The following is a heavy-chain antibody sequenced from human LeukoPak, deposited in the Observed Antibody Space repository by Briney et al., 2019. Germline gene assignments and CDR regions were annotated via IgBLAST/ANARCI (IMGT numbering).Heavy chain of an antibody. CDR1: GGTFSSYA. CDR3: AVRTGTTSYYYYMDV. D-gene: IGHD1-7*01. J-gene: IGHJ6*03. V-gene: IGHV1-2*06. Sequence: ASVKVSCKASGGTFSSYAISWLRQAPGQGLEWMGRINPNSGGTNYAQKFQGRVTMTRDTSISTAYMELSRLRSDDTAVYYCAVRTGTTSYYYYMDVWGKGTTVTVSS. CDR2: INPNSGGT.